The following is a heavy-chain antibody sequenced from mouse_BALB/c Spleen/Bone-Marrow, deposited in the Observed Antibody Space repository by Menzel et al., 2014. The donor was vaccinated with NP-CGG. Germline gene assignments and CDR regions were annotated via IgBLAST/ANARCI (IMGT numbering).Heavy chain of an antibody. CDR3: AKGGHVMDY. V-gene: IGHV1-9*01. CDR1: GYTFSDYW. D-gene: IGHD1-1*02. Sequence: QVQLKESGAELMKPGASVMISCKATGYTFSDYWIEWVKQRPGHGLAWIGEILPGGGSTNYNENFKGKATFTADTSSNTAYMQLSSLTSEDSAVYYCAKGGHVMDYWGQGTSVTVSS. J-gene: IGHJ4*01. CDR2: ILPGGGST.